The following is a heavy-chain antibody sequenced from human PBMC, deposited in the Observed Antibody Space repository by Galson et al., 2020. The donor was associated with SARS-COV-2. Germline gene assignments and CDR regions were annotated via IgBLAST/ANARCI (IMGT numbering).Heavy chain of an antibody. CDR1: GLTFSSYG. D-gene: IGHD6-19*01. J-gene: IGHJ4*02. Sequence: GESLKISCAASGLTFSSYGMHWVRQAPGKGLEWVAVISYDGSNKYYADSVKGRFTISRDNSKNTLYLQMNSLRAEDTAVYYCARDRSGWKLDYWGQGTLVTVSS. CDR3: ARDRSGWKLDY. V-gene: IGHV3-30*03. CDR2: ISYDGSNK.